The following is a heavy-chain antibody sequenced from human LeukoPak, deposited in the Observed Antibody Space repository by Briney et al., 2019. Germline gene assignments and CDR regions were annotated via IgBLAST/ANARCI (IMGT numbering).Heavy chain of an antibody. V-gene: IGHV1-69*05. CDR3: AADIVVVPAAAYYVDV. J-gene: IGHJ6*03. CDR2: IIPIFGTA. D-gene: IGHD2-2*01. CDR1: GGSFSSYA. Sequence: SVKVSCKASGGSFSSYAISWVRQGPGQGLEWMWGIIPIFGTANYAQKFQGRVTITTDAATSTAYMELSRLRSEDTAVYYCAADIVVVPAAAYYVDVWGTGTTVTVSS.